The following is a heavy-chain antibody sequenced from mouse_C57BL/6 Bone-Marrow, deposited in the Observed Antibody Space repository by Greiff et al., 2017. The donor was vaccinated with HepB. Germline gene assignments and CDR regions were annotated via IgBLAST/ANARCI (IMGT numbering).Heavy chain of an antibody. J-gene: IGHJ4*01. V-gene: IGHV1-82*01. D-gene: IGHD1-1*01. CDR3: ASFITTVVARAMDY. Sequence: VKLQESGPELVKPGASVKISCKASGYAFSSSWMNWVKQRPGKGLEWIGRIYPGDGDTNYNGKFKGKATLTADKSSSTAYMQLSSLTSEDSAVYFCASFITTVVARAMDYWGQGTSVTVSS. CDR2: IYPGDGDT. CDR1: GYAFSSSW.